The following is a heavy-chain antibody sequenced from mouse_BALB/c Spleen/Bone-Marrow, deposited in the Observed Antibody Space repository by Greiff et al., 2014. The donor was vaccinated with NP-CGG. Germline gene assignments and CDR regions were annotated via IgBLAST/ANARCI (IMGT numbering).Heavy chain of an antibody. Sequence: QVQLQQSAAELARPGASVKMSCKASGYTFSSYTMHWVKQRPGQDLEWIGFINPSSDYTEHNQKFKDKTTLTADKSSNTAYMQLSSLTSEDSAVYYCAKPTVVAHFDYWGQGTTLTVSS. J-gene: IGHJ2*01. CDR2: INPSSDYT. V-gene: IGHV1-4*02. CDR1: GYTFSSYT. CDR3: AKPTVVAHFDY. D-gene: IGHD1-1*01.